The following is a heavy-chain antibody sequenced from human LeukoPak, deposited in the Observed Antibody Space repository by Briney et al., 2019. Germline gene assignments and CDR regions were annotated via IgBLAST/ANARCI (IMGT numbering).Heavy chain of an antibody. CDR1: GYSFTSYW. CDR2: IDPSDSYT. V-gene: IGHV5-10-1*01. J-gene: IGHJ4*02. Sequence: LGESLKISCKGSGYSFTSYWISWVRQMPEKGLEWMGRIDPSDSYTNYSPSFQGHVTISADKSISTAYLQWSSLKASDTAMYYCARIRHLRYFDWPIRGYFDYWGQGTLVTVSS. CDR3: ARIRHLRYFDWPIRGYFDY. D-gene: IGHD3-9*01.